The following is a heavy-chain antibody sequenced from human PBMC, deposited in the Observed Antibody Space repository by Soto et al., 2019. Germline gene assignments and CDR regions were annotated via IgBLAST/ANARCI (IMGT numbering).Heavy chain of an antibody. Sequence: SGPTLVNPTQTLTLTCTFSGFSLATSGKRECWIRQPAREALELFAFICWDDDKYYSTSLTTALTISKDTSKNQVVLTMTNVEPVDTATYYCARTCGWYPVDYLDFWGQGALVTVSS. CDR1: GFSLATSGKR. J-gene: IGHJ4*02. D-gene: IGHD6-19*01. V-gene: IGHV2-70*01. CDR2: ICWDDDK. CDR3: ARTCGWYPVDYLDF.